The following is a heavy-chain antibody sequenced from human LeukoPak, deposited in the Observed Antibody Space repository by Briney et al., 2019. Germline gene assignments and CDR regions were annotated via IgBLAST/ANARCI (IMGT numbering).Heavy chain of an antibody. Sequence: GGSLRLSCAASGFTFSSYAMHWVRQAPGKGLEWVAVISYDGSNKYYADSVKGRFTISRDNSKNTLYLQMNSLRAEDTAVYYCARDRRSGYVSRSYFDYWGQGTLVTVSS. V-gene: IGHV3-30-3*01. CDR2: ISYDGSNK. J-gene: IGHJ4*02. D-gene: IGHD5-12*01. CDR3: ARDRRSGYVSRSYFDY. CDR1: GFTFSSYA.